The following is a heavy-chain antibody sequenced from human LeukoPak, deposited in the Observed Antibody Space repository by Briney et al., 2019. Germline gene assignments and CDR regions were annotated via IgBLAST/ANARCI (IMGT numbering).Heavy chain of an antibody. CDR1: GGSISSGDYY. CDR2: IYYSGST. Sequence: SETLSLTCTVSGGSISSGDYYWSWIRQPPGKGLEWIGYIYYSGSTYYNPSLKSRVTISVDTSENQFSLKLSPVTAADTAVYYCARVIVRGYSYGYGPDYFDYWGQGTLVTVSS. J-gene: IGHJ4*02. CDR3: ARVIVRGYSYGYGPDYFDY. D-gene: IGHD5-18*01. V-gene: IGHV4-30-4*01.